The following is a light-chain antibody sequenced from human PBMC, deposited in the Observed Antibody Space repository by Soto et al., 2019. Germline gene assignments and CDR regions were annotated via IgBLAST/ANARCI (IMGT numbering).Light chain of an antibody. CDR1: QSVSSSY. CDR3: QQRNTWPPIT. Sequence: PGERVTLSYRASQSVSSSYLTCYQQKPGQAPRLLIYGASTRATGIPARFSGSGSGTDFTLTISSLQPEDFALYYCQQRNTWPPITFGQGTRLEIK. CDR2: GAS. J-gene: IGKJ5*01. V-gene: IGKV3D-7*01.